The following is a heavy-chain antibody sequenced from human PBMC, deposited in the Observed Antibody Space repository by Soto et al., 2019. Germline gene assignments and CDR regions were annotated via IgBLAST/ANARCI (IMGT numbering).Heavy chain of an antibody. Sequence: PGGPLRLSCAASGFTFSSYWMSWVRQAPGKGLEWVANIKQDGSEKYYVDSVKGRFTISRDNAKNSLYLQMNSLRAEDTAVYYCARVPYDSSGYYYGTELWFDPWGQGTLVTVSS. V-gene: IGHV3-7*01. CDR3: ARVPYDSSGYYYGTELWFDP. CDR2: IKQDGSEK. D-gene: IGHD3-22*01. CDR1: GFTFSSYW. J-gene: IGHJ5*02.